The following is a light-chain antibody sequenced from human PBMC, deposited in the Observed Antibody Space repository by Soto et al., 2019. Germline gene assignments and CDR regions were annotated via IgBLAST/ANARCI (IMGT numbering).Light chain of an antibody. V-gene: IGKV1-5*03. CDR1: QSISSW. CDR2: KAS. J-gene: IGKJ1*01. Sequence: DIQMAQSPSTLSASVGDRVTITCRASQSISSWLAWYQQKPGKAPKLLIYKASTSQNGVPSRFSDSASGTEFTLTISSRQPDHFVTYYCQEYSSYPRTFGDGTKVEIK. CDR3: QEYSSYPRT.